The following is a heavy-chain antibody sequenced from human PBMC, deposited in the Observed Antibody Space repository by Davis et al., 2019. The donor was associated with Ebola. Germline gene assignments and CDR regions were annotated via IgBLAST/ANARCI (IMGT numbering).Heavy chain of an antibody. CDR1: GLTVSSYW. CDR3: ARDFDKVRT. D-gene: IGHD1-1*01. Sequence: GESLKISCAASGLTVSSYWIHWVRQAPGKGLVWVSRVSPDGSATGYADSVRGRFTISRDNAKNTLYLQMNSLRAEDTAVYYCARDFDKVRTWGQGTLVTVSS. V-gene: IGHV3-74*01. J-gene: IGHJ4*02. CDR2: VSPDGSAT.